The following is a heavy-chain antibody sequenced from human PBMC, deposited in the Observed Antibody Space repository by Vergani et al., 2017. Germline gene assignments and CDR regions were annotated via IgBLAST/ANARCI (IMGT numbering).Heavy chain of an antibody. D-gene: IGHD3-9*01. CDR2: MNPNSGNT. J-gene: IGHJ6*03. Sequence: QVQLVQSGAEVKKPGASVKVSCTASGYTFTSYDINWVRQATGQGLEWMGWMNPNSGNTGYAQKFQCRVTMTRNTSISTAYMEMSSLRSEDTAVYYCARAPVQKRSILRGNYMDVWGKGTTVTVSS. V-gene: IGHV1-8*01. CDR3: ARAPVQKRSILRGNYMDV. CDR1: GYTFTSYD.